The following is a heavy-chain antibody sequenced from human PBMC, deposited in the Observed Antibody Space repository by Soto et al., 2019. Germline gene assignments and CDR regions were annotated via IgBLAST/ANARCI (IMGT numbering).Heavy chain of an antibody. CDR3: ARHSKFSSGSAWFDP. V-gene: IGHV5-51*01. J-gene: IGHJ5*02. CDR1: GYSFSNYW. D-gene: IGHD6-19*01. CDR2: IYPDDSDT. Sequence: ESLKISCKGSGYSFSNYWIGWVRQMPGKGLEWMGLIYPDDSDTRYSPSFQGQVTISADKSISTAYLQWSSLKASDSAMYYCARHSKFSSGSAWFDPWGQGTLVTVSS.